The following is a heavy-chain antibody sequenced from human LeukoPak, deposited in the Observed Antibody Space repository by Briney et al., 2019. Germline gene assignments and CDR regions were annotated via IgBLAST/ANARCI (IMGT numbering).Heavy chain of an antibody. CDR2: IWYDGSNK. D-gene: IGHD2-21*02. CDR1: GLTFSNHG. Sequence: GGSLRLSCAASGLTFSNHGMHWVRQAPGKGLEWVAVIWYDGSNKYYADSVKGRFSISRDNSKNTLYLQMNSLRAEDTAVYYCARDPSFLGDLDWYFDLWGRGTLVTVSS. CDR3: ARDPSFLGDLDWYFDL. J-gene: IGHJ2*01. V-gene: IGHV3-33*01.